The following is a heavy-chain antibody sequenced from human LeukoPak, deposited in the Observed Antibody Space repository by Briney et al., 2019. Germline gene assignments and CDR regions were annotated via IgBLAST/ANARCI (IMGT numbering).Heavy chain of an antibody. J-gene: IGHJ4*02. CDR3: AKWGPHCVGDYCPALDS. D-gene: IGHD2-21*02. V-gene: IGHV3-7*01. CDR2: INQDGSKK. CDR1: RFTFSNYW. Sequence: GGSLRLSCVASRFTFSNYWMSWVRQAPGKGLEWVANINQDGSKKPYADSMKGRFTISRDNAKKSLYLQLNSLRVDDTAVYYCAKWGPHCVGDYCPALDSWGQGTLVTVSS.